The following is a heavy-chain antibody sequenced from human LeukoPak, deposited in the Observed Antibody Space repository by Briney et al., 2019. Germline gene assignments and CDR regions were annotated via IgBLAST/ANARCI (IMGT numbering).Heavy chain of an antibody. J-gene: IGHJ6*02. V-gene: IGHV3-48*03. CDR1: GFTFSSYE. Sequence: GGSLRLSCAASGFTFSSYEMNWVRQAPGKGLEWVSFISNDGDTITYVDSVKGLFNISRDNAKNSLYLQMNSLRAEDTAVYYCARWFCSSTNCHSYYYGMDVWGQGTTVTVSS. CDR3: ARWFCSSTNCHSYYYGMDV. D-gene: IGHD2-2*01. CDR2: ISNDGDTI.